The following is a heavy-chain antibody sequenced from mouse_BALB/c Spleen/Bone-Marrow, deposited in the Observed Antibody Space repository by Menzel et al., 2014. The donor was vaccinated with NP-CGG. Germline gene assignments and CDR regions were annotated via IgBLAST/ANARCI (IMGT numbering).Heavy chain of an antibody. Sequence: EVNVVESGGGLVKPGGSLKLSCAASGFTFSSYAMSWVRQTPEERLEWVASTSSGSSTYYPDSVKGRFTISRDNARNILYLQMSSLRSEDTAMYYCARGRTRGYTMDYWGQGTSVTVSS. CDR2: TSSGSST. CDR3: ARGRTRGYTMDY. J-gene: IGHJ4*01. V-gene: IGHV5-6-5*01. CDR1: GFTFSSYA.